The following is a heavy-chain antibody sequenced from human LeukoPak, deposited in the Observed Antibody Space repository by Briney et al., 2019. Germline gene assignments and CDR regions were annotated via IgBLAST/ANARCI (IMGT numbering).Heavy chain of an antibody. D-gene: IGHD2-15*01. CDR2: INTNTRTP. CDR1: GYTFTKYA. J-gene: IGHJ3*02. CDR3: ARGGFESRWACDI. Sequence: GASVNVSCRASGYTFTKYAINWVRQAPGQGLEWMGWINTNTRTPTYAQGFTGRLVFSLDTSVSTAYLQISSLAAEDTAVYYCARGGFESRWACDIWGQGTVVTVSS. V-gene: IGHV7-4-1*02.